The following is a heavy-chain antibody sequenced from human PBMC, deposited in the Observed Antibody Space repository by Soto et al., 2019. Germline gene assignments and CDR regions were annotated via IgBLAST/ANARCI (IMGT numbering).Heavy chain of an antibody. CDR1: GYTFTSYY. J-gene: IGHJ6*02. CDR2: INPKFGDT. D-gene: IGHD3-10*01. CDR3: ARNMDYYYGPGSGNGHGF. Sequence: QVQLVQSGAEMKEPGDSVRVSCEASGYTFTSYYIHWVRQAPGQGLEWMGWINPKFGDTTYAQDFQGRVSMTRDMSIRTVYMELSRLTSDATAIYYCARNMDYYYGPGSGNGHGFWGQGTTVTVFS. V-gene: IGHV1-2*02.